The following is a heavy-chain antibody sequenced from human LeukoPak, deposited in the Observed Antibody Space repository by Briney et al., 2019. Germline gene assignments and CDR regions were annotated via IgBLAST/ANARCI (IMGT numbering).Heavy chain of an antibody. Sequence: KPSGTLSLTCAVSGGSISSSWWSWVRQPPGKGLEWIGEIFHSGSTNYNPSLKSRVTISVDKSKNHFSLELTSVTAADTAVYYCTCHSGWSGPSEWGQGTLVIVSS. J-gene: IGHJ4*02. CDR2: IFHSGST. CDR1: GGSISSSW. CDR3: TCHSGWSGPSE. D-gene: IGHD6-19*01. V-gene: IGHV4-4*02.